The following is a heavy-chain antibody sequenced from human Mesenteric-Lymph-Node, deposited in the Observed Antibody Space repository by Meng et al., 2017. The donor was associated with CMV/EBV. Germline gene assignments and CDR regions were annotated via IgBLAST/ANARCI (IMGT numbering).Heavy chain of an antibody. Sequence: GESLKISCAASGFTFSSYTMHWVRQAPGKGLEWVAVISFDGSNEYYADSVKGRFTISKDNSKNTLYLQMNSLRAEDTAVYSCARDRAAARFVSGQTFDPWGQGTLVTVSS. CDR3: ARDRAAARFVSGQTFDP. CDR1: GFTFSSYT. D-gene: IGHD6-6*01. J-gene: IGHJ5*02. V-gene: IGHV3-30-3*01. CDR2: ISFDGSNE.